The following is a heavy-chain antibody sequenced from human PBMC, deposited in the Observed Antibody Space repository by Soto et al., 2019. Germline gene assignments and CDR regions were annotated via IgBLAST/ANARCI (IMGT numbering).Heavy chain of an antibody. CDR1: GFTFSNYA. CDR3: VRRGYDSLTGTDYYYYYGLDV. D-gene: IGHD3-9*01. CDR2: ITGSSGST. J-gene: IGHJ6*02. V-gene: IGHV3-23*01. Sequence: EVQLLESGGGLVQPGGSLRLSCAASGFTFSNYAMSWVRQAPGKGLEWVSTITGSSGSTFYADSVKGRFTISRDNSKNTLYLQMNSLRAEDTAAYYCVRRGYDSLTGTDYYYYYGLDVWGQGTTVTVSS.